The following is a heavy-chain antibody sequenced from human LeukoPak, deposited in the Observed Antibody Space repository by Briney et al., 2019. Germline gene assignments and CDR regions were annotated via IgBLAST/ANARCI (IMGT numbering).Heavy chain of an antibody. D-gene: IGHD1-26*01. V-gene: IGHV1-46*01. CDR3: ARDLGATASVFDY. CDR2: TNPSGGST. CDR1: GYTFTRYY. J-gene: IGHJ4*02. Sequence: ASVKVSCKASGYTFTRYYMHWVRQAPGQGLEWMGITNPSGGSTRYAQKFQGRVTMTRDTSTSTVYMELSRLRSEDTAVYYCARDLGATASVFDYWGQGTLVTVSS.